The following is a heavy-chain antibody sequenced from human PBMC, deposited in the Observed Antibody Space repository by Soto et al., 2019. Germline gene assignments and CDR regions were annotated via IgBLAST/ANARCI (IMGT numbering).Heavy chain of an antibody. CDR1: GYTFTTYA. CDR2: INANNGNT. Sequence: ASVKVSCKASGYTFTTYALHWVRQAPGQRLEWMGWINANNGNTKYSQKFQGWVTMTRDTSISTAYMELSRLRSEDTAVYYCARGDSSGYSHPLGAFDIWGQGTMVTVSS. J-gene: IGHJ3*02. V-gene: IGHV1-3*01. D-gene: IGHD3-22*01. CDR3: ARGDSSGYSHPLGAFDI.